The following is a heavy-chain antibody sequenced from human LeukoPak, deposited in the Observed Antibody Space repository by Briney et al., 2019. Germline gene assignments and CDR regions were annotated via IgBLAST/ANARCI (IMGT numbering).Heavy chain of an antibody. CDR3: ARPIEHGDYAAFDI. CDR2: INPNTGGT. D-gene: IGHD4-17*01. CDR1: GYTFTGYY. J-gene: IGHJ3*02. V-gene: IGHV1-2*02. Sequence: GASVKVSCKASGYTFTGYYVLWVRQAPGQGLEWMGWINPNTGGTNYAQKFQGRVTMTRDTSISTAYMELSRLRSDDTAVYYCARPIEHGDYAAFDIWGQGTMVTVSS.